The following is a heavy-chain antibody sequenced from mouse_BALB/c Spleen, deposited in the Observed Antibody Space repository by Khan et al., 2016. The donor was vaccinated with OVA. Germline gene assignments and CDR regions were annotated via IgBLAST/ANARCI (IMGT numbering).Heavy chain of an antibody. V-gene: IGHV1-7*01. D-gene: IGHD3-3*01. J-gene: IGHJ2*01. CDR2: INPSTGYT. CDR3: ARWGPGKDY. Sequence: QVQLKESGAELAKPGASVKMSCKASGYTFTSYWMHWVKQRPGQGLEWIGYINPSTGYTEYNQKFKDKATLTADKSSSTAYMQLSSLTSEDSAVYYCARWGPGKDYGGQGTTLTVSS. CDR1: GYTFTSYW.